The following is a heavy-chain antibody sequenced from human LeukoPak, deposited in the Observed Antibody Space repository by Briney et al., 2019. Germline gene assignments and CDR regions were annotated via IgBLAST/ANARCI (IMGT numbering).Heavy chain of an antibody. Sequence: PSETLSLTCTVSGGSISSSSYYWGWIRQPPGKGLEWIGSIYYSGSTYYNPSLKSRVTISVDTSKNQFSLKLSSVTAADTAVYYCASPTYYDFWSGYKGPFDYWAREPWSPSPQ. CDR1: GGSISSSSYY. V-gene: IGHV4-39*01. CDR3: ASPTYYDFWSGYKGPFDY. D-gene: IGHD3-3*01. CDR2: IYYSGST. J-gene: IGHJ4*02.